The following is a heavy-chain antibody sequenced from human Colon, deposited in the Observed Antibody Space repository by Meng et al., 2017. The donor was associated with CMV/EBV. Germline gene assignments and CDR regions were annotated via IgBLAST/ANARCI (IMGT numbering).Heavy chain of an antibody. J-gene: IGHJ5*02. CDR1: LGYIKTSY. CDR3: ARDRRDIVATVVRGNWFDP. V-gene: IGHV4-59*01. D-gene: IGHD5-12*01. Sequence: SETLSLTCTVFLGYIKTSYWSWIRRPPGKGLEWIGSIYFNGSTNHNPSLTRRITMSVDTSKNQFSLRLRSVTAADTAFYYCARDRRDIVATVVRGNWFDPWGQGTPVTVSS. CDR2: IYFNGST.